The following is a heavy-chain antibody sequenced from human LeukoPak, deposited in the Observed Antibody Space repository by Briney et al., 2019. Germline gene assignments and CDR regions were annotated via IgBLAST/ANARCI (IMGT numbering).Heavy chain of an antibody. D-gene: IGHD1-26*01. CDR2: INTNSGGT. CDR3: ARGEGYSRNYRADY. CDR1: GYTFTDYY. Sequence: ASVSVSCTASGYTFTDYYMHGVRQAPGQGGEWMGWINTNSGGTNYAQTFKGRVTITRDSSISTAYMELNRLRSDDRARYYCARGEGYSRNYRADYWGQGTLVTVSS. V-gene: IGHV1-2*02. J-gene: IGHJ4*02.